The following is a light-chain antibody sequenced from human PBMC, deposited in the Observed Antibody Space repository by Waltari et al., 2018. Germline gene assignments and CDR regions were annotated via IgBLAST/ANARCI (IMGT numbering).Light chain of an antibody. CDR1: SSDVGGYNY. V-gene: IGLV2-11*01. CDR3: CSYAGP. J-gene: IGLJ2*01. Sequence: QSALTQPRSVSGSPGQSVAISCTGNSSDVGGYNYVSWYQQHPGKAPKLMIYDVTKRPSGVPDRFSGSKSGNTASLTISGLQADDEADYYCCSYAGPFGGGTKLTVL. CDR2: DVT.